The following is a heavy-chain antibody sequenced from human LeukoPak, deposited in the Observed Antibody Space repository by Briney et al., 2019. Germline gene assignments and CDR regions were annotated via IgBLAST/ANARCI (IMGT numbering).Heavy chain of an antibody. J-gene: IGHJ4*02. CDR3: TTDTETYDSSGYYTARAAN. V-gene: IGHV3-23*01. CDR2: ISGSGGTT. CDR1: GFTFSSYA. Sequence: GGSLRLSCAASGFTFSSYAMSWVRQAPGKGLEWVSAISGSGGTTYYADSVKGRFTISSDNSKNTLYLQMNSLKTEGTAVYYCTTDTETYDSSGYYTARAANWGQGTLVTVSS. D-gene: IGHD3-22*01.